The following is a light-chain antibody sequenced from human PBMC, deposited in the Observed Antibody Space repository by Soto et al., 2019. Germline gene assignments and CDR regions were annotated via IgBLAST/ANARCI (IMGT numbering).Light chain of an antibody. V-gene: IGLV2-14*01. Sequence: QSALTQPAFVSESLGQSITISCTGTNSDIGGYDFVSWYQQHPGTTPKLIIYEVSRRPSGVSNRFSGSRSGNTASLTISKLQAEDEAHYYCSSYISSDTSVVFGGGTKLTVL. CDR2: EVS. CDR3: SSYISSDTSVV. CDR1: NSDIGGYDF. J-gene: IGLJ2*01.